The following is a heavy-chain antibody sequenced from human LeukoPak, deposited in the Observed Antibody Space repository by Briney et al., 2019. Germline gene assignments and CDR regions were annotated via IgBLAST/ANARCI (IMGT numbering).Heavy chain of an antibody. CDR3: ARGGGSTDAFDI. CDR2: ISSSGSTI. V-gene: IGHV3-48*03. D-gene: IGHD1-26*01. J-gene: IGHJ3*02. CDR1: GFTFSSYE. Sequence: GGSLRLSCAASGFTFSSYEMNWVRQAPGKGLEWVSYISSSGSTIYYADSVKGRFTISRDNAKNSLYLQMNSLRAEDTAVYYCARGGGSTDAFDIRGQGTMVTVSS.